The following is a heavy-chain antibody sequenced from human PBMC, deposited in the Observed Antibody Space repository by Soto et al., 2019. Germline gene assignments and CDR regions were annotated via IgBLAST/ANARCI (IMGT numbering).Heavy chain of an antibody. V-gene: IGHV3-11*01. CDR1: GFTFSDYY. J-gene: IGHJ3*02. Sequence: QVQLVESGGGLVKPGGSLRLSCAASGFTFSDYYMSWVRQAPGKGLEWVSYISSSGSSLYYADSVKGRFRISRDNAQNSLYLQMNRLRAADTALYYCARLSAHDAFDIWGQGTMVTVSS. CDR3: ARLSAHDAFDI. CDR2: ISSSGSSL.